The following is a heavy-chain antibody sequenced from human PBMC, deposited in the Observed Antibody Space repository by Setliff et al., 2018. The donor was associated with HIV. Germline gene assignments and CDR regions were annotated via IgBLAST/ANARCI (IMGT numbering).Heavy chain of an antibody. Sequence: GGSLRLSCAASGFTFNNAWMTWVRQAPGKGLEWVAFIRYDGSNQYYADSVKGRFTISRYNSKNPLYLQMNSLRAEDTAVYYCAQCGGVTCYSASWYFDYWGQGTLVTVSS. J-gene: IGHJ4*02. V-gene: IGHV3-30*02. D-gene: IGHD2-15*01. CDR3: AQCGGVTCYSASWYFDY. CDR1: GFTFNNAW. CDR2: IRYDGSNQ.